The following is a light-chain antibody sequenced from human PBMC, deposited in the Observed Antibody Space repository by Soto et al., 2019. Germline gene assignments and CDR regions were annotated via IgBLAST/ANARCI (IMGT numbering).Light chain of an antibody. J-gene: IGKJ4*01. CDR1: QSISSH. CDR2: DAS. V-gene: IGKV3-11*01. CDR3: QQRPNWPLT. Sequence: EIVLTQSPATLSLSPGERATLSCRASQSISSHLVRYQQKPGQAPRLLMYDASNRATGIPARFSGSGSGTDFTLTISSLEPEEFAVYYCQQRPNWPLTFGGGTKVEIK.